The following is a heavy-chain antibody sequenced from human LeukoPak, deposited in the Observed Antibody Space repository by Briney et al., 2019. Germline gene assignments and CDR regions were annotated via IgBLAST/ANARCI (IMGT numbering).Heavy chain of an antibody. CDR1: GFTFSSYP. V-gene: IGHV3-23*01. J-gene: IGHJ6*03. CDR3: AREARGYSYGYSYYYYYMDV. CDR2: VSGSGDYT. Sequence: GGSLRLSCAASGFTFSSYPMGWVRQAPGKGLEWVSVVSGSGDYTFYADSVKGRFTISRDNSKSTLYLQMNSLRAGDTAVYYCAREARGYSYGYSYYYYYMDVWGKGTTVTVSS. D-gene: IGHD5-18*01.